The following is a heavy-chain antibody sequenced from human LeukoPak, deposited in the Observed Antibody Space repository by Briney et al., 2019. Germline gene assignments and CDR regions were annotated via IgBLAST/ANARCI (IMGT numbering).Heavy chain of an antibody. CDR3: AKDGREYYYYYMDV. CDR2: IRYDGSDK. V-gene: IGHV3-30*02. J-gene: IGHJ6*03. CDR1: GFTFSTYG. Sequence: GGSLRLSCAASGFTFSTYGMHWVRQAPGKGLGGVTFIRYDGSDKYYADSVRGRFTISRDNSKTTLYLQMNSLGAEDTAVYYCAKDGREYYYYYMDVWGKGTTITVSS.